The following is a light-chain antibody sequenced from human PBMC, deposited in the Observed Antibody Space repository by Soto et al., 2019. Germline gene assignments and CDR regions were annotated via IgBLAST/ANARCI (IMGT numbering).Light chain of an antibody. CDR2: DAS. CDR1: QSISSW. V-gene: IGKV1-5*01. CDR3: QQYNNYWT. J-gene: IGKJ1*01. Sequence: DIQMTQSPSTLSASVGDRVTITCRASQSISSWLAWYQQKPGKAPKLLIYDASSLESGVPSRFSGSGSATEFTLTISRLQPDDFAAYYCQQYNNYWTSGQGTRVEIK.